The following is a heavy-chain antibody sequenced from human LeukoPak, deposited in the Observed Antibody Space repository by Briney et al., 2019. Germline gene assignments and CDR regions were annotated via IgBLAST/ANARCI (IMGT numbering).Heavy chain of an antibody. CDR2: IYYSGST. Sequence: SKTLSLTCTVSGGSISSGGYYWSWIRQHPGKGLEWIGYIYYSGSTYYNPSLKSRVTISVDTSKNQFSLKLSSVTAADTAVYYCARGITIFGVAPFFDYWGQGTLVTVSS. D-gene: IGHD3-3*01. CDR3: ARGITIFGVAPFFDY. V-gene: IGHV4-31*03. J-gene: IGHJ4*02. CDR1: GGSISSGGYY.